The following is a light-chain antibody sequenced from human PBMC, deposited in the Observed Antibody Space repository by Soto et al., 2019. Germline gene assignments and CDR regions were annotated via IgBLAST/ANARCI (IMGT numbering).Light chain of an antibody. J-gene: IGLJ3*02. Sequence: QAVVTQEPSLSVSPGGTVTLTCASSTGAVTSGNFPYWFHQKPGQAPRTLIYETSNKHSWTPARFSGSLLGGKAALTLSGAQPEDEAEYYCLLSFSGPRVFGGGTKLTVL. CDR2: ETS. CDR3: LLSFSGPRV. V-gene: IGLV7-46*01. CDR1: TGAVTSGNF.